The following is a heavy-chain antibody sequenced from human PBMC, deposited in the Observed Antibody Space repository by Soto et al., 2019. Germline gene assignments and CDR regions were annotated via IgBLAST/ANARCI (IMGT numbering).Heavy chain of an antibody. V-gene: IGHV3-33*01. CDR1: GFTFSSYG. J-gene: IGHJ6*02. CDR2: IWYDGSNK. Sequence: QVQLVESGGGVVQPGRSLRLSCAASGFTFSSYGMHWVRQAPGKGLEWVAVIWYDGSNKYYADSVKGRFTISRDNSKNTLYLQMNSLRAEDTAVYYCARGMVRGDTNYYYGMDVWGQGTTVTVSS. CDR3: ARGMVRGDTNYYYGMDV. D-gene: IGHD3-10*01.